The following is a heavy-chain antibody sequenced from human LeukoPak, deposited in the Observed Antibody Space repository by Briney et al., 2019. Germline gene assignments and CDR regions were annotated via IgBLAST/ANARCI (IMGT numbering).Heavy chain of an antibody. CDR1: GFTFSSYE. Sequence: GGSLRLSCAASGFTFSSYEMNWVRQAPGKGLERVSSISSSSSYIYYAVSVKGRFTISRDNAKNSRYLRMNSLRAEDTAVYYCARGDYYGSGSYYDNWFDPWGQGTLVTVSS. CDR3: ARGDYYGSGSYYDNWFDP. D-gene: IGHD3-10*01. V-gene: IGHV3-21*01. CDR2: ISSSSSYI. J-gene: IGHJ5*02.